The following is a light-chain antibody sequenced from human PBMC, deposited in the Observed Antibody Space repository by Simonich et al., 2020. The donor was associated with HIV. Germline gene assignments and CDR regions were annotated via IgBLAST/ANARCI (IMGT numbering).Light chain of an antibody. J-gene: IGKJ3*01. CDR3: QQRSNWPPT. V-gene: IGKV3-15*01. CDR1: QSVSSN. CDR2: GAS. Sequence: EIVMTQSPATLSVSPGERATLSCRASQSVSSNLAWYQQKPGQAPRLLIYGASTRATGIPARFSGSGSGTEFTLTISSMQSEDVAVYYCQQRSNWPPTFGPGTKVDIK.